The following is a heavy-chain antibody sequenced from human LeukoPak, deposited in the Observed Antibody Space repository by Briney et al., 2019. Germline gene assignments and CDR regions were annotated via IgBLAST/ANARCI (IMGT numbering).Heavy chain of an antibody. D-gene: IGHD3-22*01. CDR3: ARPLYYDSTGYHQYYFDH. Sequence: ASVKVSCKASGYTFTSYGISWVRQAPGQGLEWMGWISAYNGNTNYAQNLQGRVTMTTETSTSTAYMDLGSLRSDDTAVYCCARPLYYDSTGYHQYYFDHWGQGTLVTVSS. J-gene: IGHJ4*02. CDR2: ISAYNGNT. V-gene: IGHV1-18*01. CDR1: GYTFTSYG.